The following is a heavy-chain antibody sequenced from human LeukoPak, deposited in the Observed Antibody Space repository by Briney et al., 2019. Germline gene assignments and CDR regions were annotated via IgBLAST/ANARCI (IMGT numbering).Heavy chain of an antibody. V-gene: IGHV4-4*02. J-gene: IGHJ4*02. CDR3: SRESGPFCPFGY. D-gene: IGHD1-26*01. Sequence: PSPTLSPTRAVSCASITGTNWWSSVRQPPGQGLDWIGEISLAGQTNYNASFTARVTMSIAKSSNQLSLHLTSVTAVDTATYFCSRESGPFCPFGYWGQGTLVIVSS. CDR1: CASITGTNW. CDR2: ISLAGQT.